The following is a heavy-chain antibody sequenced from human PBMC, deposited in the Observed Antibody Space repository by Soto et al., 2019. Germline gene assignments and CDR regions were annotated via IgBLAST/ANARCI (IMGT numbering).Heavy chain of an antibody. Sequence: EVQLVESGGGLVQPGGSLRLSCAASGFTFSRYEMSLVRQAPGKGLEWISYISNTGATIYYADSVKGRFIISRDNANNSLYLQMNSLSAEDTALYYCVRGQVQVTMAIRFWFDPWGQGTPVTVSS. V-gene: IGHV3-48*03. CDR3: VRGQVQVTMAIRFWFDP. CDR1: GFTFSRYE. J-gene: IGHJ5*02. D-gene: IGHD3-10*01. CDR2: ISNTGATI.